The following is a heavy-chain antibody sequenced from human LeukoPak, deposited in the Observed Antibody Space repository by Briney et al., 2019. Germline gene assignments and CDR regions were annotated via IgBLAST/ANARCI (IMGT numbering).Heavy chain of an antibody. D-gene: IGHD2-2*01. CDR3: ARIEAGIVAVPARQPRPPPPRYCDY. CDR1: GVFVSRES. Sequence: PSETLSLTCTVSGVFVSRESWTWLRQFPDKRLEWIGYISHSRATDYKPSLESRVTISRDTPKNQFFLNLNAVTAADTAVYFCARIEAGIVAVPARQPRPPPPRYCDYWGQGILVTVSS. CDR2: ISHSRAT. J-gene: IGHJ4*02. V-gene: IGHV4-59*02.